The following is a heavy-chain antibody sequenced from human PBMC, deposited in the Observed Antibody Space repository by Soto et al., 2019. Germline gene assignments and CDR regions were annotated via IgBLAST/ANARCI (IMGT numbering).Heavy chain of an antibody. CDR1: GFTFTTYS. Sequence: PGGSLRLSXAASGFTFTTYSLTWVRQAPGKGLEWVASIGSSSNYIYYADSVKGRFTISRDNAKNSLFLQMNSLRAEDTAVYYCATLTYCSSASCPNYYYVMDVWGQGTTVTVS. D-gene: IGHD2-2*01. J-gene: IGHJ6*02. CDR3: ATLTYCSSASCPNYYYVMDV. V-gene: IGHV3-21*06. CDR2: IGSSSNYI.